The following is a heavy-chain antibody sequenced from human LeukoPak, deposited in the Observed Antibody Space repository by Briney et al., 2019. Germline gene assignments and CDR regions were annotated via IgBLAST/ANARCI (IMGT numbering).Heavy chain of an antibody. Sequence: GGSLRLSCAASGFTFSNHAMSWVRQAPGRGLEWVSAISGSSGLTYYADSVKGRFTISRDNSKNTLFLQMNSLRAEDTAVYYCARRGESASYGDYRFDYWGQGTLVTVSS. V-gene: IGHV3-23*01. J-gene: IGHJ4*02. CDR1: GFTFSNHA. CDR2: ISGSSGLT. D-gene: IGHD4-17*01. CDR3: ARRGESASYGDYRFDY.